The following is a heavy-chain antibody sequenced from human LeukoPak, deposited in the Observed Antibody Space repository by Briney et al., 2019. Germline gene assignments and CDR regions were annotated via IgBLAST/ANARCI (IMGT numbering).Heavy chain of an antibody. CDR3: AREAIIAAAEGDY. J-gene: IGHJ4*02. D-gene: IGHD6-13*01. CDR2: IYHSGST. V-gene: IGHV4-30-2*01. Sequence: SQTLSLTCTVSGGSISSGGYYWSWIRQPPGKGLEWIGYIYHSGSTYYNPSLKSRVTISVDRSKNQFSLKLSSVTAADTAVYYCAREAIIAAAEGDYWGQGTLVTVSS. CDR1: GGSISSGGYY.